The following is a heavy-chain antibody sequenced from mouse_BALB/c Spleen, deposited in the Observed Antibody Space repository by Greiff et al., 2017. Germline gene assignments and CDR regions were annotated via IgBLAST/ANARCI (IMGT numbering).Heavy chain of an antibody. CDR1: GFTFSSYA. Sequence: EVQVVESGGGLVKPGGSLKLSCAASGFTFSSYAMSWVRQSPEKRLEWVAEISSGGSYTYYPDTVTGRFTISRDNAKNTLYLEMSSLRSEDTAMYYCASLITTVPFAYWGQGTLVTVSA. V-gene: IGHV5-9-4*01. J-gene: IGHJ3*01. D-gene: IGHD1-1*01. CDR3: ASLITTVPFAY. CDR2: ISSGGSYT.